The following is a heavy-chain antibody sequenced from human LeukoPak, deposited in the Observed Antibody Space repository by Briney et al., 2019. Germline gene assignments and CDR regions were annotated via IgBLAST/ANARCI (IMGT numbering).Heavy chain of an antibody. V-gene: IGHV5-51*01. CDR1: GYSFTRYW. CDR3: ARPGQLGEYTPYYFDY. J-gene: IGHJ4*02. Sequence: GESLKLSCKGSGYSFTRYWIGWVRPMPGKGLEWMGIIYPADSDTRYSPSFQGQVTISADKSISTAYLQWSSLKASDTAMYYCARPGQLGEYTPYYFDYWGQGTLVTVSS. CDR2: IYPADSDT. D-gene: IGHD3-16*01.